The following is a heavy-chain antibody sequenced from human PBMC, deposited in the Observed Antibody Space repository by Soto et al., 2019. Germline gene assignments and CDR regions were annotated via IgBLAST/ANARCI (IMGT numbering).Heavy chain of an antibody. CDR2: IYYSGST. D-gene: IGHD3-16*02. J-gene: IGHJ5*02. Sequence: SETLSLTCTVSGGYISTSDYYWNWIRQPPGKGLEWIGYIYYSGSTYYNPSLKSRVTISVDTSKNQFSLKLSSVTAADTAVYYCDRLYRETWFDPWGQGTLVTVSS. V-gene: IGHV4-30-4*01. CDR1: GGYISTSDYY. CDR3: DRLYRETWFDP.